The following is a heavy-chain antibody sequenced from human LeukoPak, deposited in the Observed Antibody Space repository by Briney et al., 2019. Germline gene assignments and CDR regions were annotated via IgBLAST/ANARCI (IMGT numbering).Heavy chain of an antibody. Sequence: SQTLSLTCAVSGGSISSGGYSWSWIRQPPGKGLEWIGYIYHSGSTYYNPSLKSRVTISVDRSKNQFSLKLSSVTAADTAVYYCARQGGGPMVRGVISIDYWGQGTLVTVSS. CDR3: ARQGGGPMVRGVISIDY. CDR2: IYHSGST. CDR1: GGSISSGGYS. D-gene: IGHD3-10*01. J-gene: IGHJ4*02. V-gene: IGHV4-30-2*01.